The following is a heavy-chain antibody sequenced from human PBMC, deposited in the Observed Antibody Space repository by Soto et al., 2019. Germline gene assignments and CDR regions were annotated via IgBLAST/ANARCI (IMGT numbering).Heavy chain of an antibody. CDR3: ARTNRGHYYYGMDV. J-gene: IGHJ6*02. Sequence: PGGSLRLSCAASGFTFSSYSMNWGRQAPGKGPEWVSYISSSSSTIYYADSVKGRFTISRDNAKNSLYLQMNSLRDEDTAVYYCARTNRGHYYYGMDVWGQGTTVTVSS. V-gene: IGHV3-48*02. CDR2: ISSSSSTI. CDR1: GFTFSSYS.